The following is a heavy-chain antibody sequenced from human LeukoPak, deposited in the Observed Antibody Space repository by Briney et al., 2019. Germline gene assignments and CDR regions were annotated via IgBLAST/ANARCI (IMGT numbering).Heavy chain of an antibody. CDR3: ARDHYDSSGYYPNYMDV. Sequence: PGGSLRLSCAASGFTFDDYGMSWVRQAPGKGLEWVSGINWNGGSTGYADSVKGRFTISSDNAKNSLYLQMNSLRAEDTALYYCARDHYDSSGYYPNYMDVWGKGTTVTVSS. CDR1: GFTFDDYG. V-gene: IGHV3-20*04. J-gene: IGHJ6*03. D-gene: IGHD3-22*01. CDR2: INWNGGST.